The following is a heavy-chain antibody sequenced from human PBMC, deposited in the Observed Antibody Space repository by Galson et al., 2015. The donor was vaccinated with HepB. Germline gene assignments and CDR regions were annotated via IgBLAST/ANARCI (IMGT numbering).Heavy chain of an antibody. CDR2: IKSKASGGT. CDR3: THSQNFFYRMGA. J-gene: IGHJ6*02. CDR1: GLKFTDAW. V-gene: IGHV3-15*01. Sequence: SLRLCCAVSGLKFTDAWSNWVRQAPGKGLEWVGLIKSKASGGTVYAAPLRGGFTISRDDSKNMVYLQINGLETEDTAVYYCTHSQNFFYRMGAWGQGTAVTVSS.